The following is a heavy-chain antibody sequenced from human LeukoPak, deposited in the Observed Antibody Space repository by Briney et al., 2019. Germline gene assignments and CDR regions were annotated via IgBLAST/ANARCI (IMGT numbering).Heavy chain of an antibody. CDR2: ISSGGSTI. D-gene: IGHD6-19*01. CDR3: AREWKQWLVPSYYYYGMDV. J-gene: IGHJ6*04. Sequence: GGSLRLSCATSGFTFSSYEMNWVRQAPGKGLEWVSYISSGGSTIYYADSVKGRFTISRDNAKNSLYLQMNSLRAEDTAAYYCAREWKQWLVPSYYYYGMDVWGKGTTVTVSS. CDR1: GFTFSSYE. V-gene: IGHV3-48*03.